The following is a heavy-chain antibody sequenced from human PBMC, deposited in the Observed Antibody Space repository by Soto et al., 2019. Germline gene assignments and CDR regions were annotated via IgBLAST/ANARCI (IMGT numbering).Heavy chain of an antibody. J-gene: IGHJ4*02. CDR3: AKDFSRGPMGMALDS. Sequence: QVQLVESGGGVVHPWRSLRLSCAASGFSFSDFGMHWVRQAPGKGLEWLALISSDGSNKFYADSVRGRFTVSSDRSENTLHLHMNAVRIDDTSMYYCAKDFSRGPMGMALDSWGQGTLVIVSS. CDR2: ISSDGSNK. CDR1: GFSFSDFG. D-gene: IGHD1-26*01. V-gene: IGHV3-30*18.